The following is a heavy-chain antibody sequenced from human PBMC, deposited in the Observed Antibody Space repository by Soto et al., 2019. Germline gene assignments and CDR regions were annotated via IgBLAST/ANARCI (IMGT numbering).Heavy chain of an antibody. J-gene: IGHJ5*02. V-gene: IGHV1-69*06. CDR2: IIPIFGTA. D-gene: IGHD2-15*01. CDR3: AGGYCSGGSCYSLRRYNWFDP. Sequence: SVKVSCKASGGTFSSYAISWVRRAPGQGLEWMGGIIPIFGTANYAQKFQGRVTITADKSTSTAYMELSSLRSEDTAVYYCAGGYCSGGSCYSLRRYNWFDPWGQGTLVTVSS. CDR1: GGTFSSYA.